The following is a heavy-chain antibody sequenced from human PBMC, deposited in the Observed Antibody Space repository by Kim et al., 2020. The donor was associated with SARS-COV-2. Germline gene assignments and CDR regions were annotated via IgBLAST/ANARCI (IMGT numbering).Heavy chain of an antibody. V-gene: IGHV4-31*03. Sequence: SETLSLTCTVSGGSISSGGYYWSWIRQHPGKGLEWIGYIYYSGSTYYNPSLKSRVTISVDTSKNQFSLKLSSVTAADTAVYYCARVHSSSWYVAFDIWGQGTMVTVSS. CDR2: IYYSGST. D-gene: IGHD6-13*01. CDR1: GGSISSGGYY. J-gene: IGHJ3*02. CDR3: ARVHSSSWYVAFDI.